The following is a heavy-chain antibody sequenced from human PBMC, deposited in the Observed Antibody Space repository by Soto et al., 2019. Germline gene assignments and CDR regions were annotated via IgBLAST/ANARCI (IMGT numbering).Heavy chain of an antibody. CDR2: ISGSGGHT. V-gene: IGHV3-23*01. CDR1: GFSFFSYA. CDR3: AKIEMGWFAH. J-gene: IGHJ5*02. D-gene: IGHD2-8*01. Sequence: GGSLRLSCTGSGFSFFSYAMSWVRQAPGKGLEWVPTISGSGGHTYYADSVKGRFVVSRDNDKNTVYLHMSSLTGKDTAVYFCAKIEMGWFAHWGQGTQVTVSS.